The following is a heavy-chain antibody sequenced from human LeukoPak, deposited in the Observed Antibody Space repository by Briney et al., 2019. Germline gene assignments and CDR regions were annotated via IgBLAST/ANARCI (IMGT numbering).Heavy chain of an antibody. CDR2: IHYTGAT. D-gene: IGHD3-9*01. Sequence: GSLRLSCAASGFTFSSYAMSWVRQTPGRGLEWVGEIHYTGATSYNPSLKGRATISTDTSKNQFSLRLSSVTAADTAVYYCARGNILTGYCFDFWGQGALVTVSS. CDR1: GFTFSSYA. J-gene: IGHJ4*02. V-gene: IGHV4-34*01. CDR3: ARGNILTGYCFDF.